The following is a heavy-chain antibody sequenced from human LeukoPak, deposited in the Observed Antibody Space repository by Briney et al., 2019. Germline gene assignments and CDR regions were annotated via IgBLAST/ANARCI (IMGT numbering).Heavy chain of an antibody. J-gene: IGHJ4*02. D-gene: IGHD3/OR15-3a*01. V-gene: IGHV3-53*01. Sequence: GGSLRLSCAASGFSVSTSYINWVPQAPGKGLEWVSVIYSDGSTKYADSVKARFTISRDNSKNTVYLQMKSLRVEDTAVYYCARGTLDNWGQGTLVTVSS. CDR1: GFSVSTSY. CDR2: IYSDGST. CDR3: ARGTLDN.